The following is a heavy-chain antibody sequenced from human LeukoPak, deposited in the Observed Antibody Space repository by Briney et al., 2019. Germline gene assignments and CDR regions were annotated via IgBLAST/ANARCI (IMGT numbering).Heavy chain of an antibody. CDR2: IYHSGST. D-gene: IGHD4-17*01. Sequence: PSGTLSLTCAVSGGSISSSNWWSWVRQPPGKGLEWIGEIYHSGSTNYNPSLKSRVTISVDKSKNQFSLKLSSVTAADTAVYYCARARTTDYYYMDVWGKGTTVTVSS. V-gene: IGHV4-4*02. CDR3: ARARTTDYYYMDV. CDR1: GGSISSSNW. J-gene: IGHJ6*03.